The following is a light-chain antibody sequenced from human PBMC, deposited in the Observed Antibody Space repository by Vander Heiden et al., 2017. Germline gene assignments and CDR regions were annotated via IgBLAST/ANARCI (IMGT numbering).Light chain of an antibody. CDR1: QSISNY. CDR2: AAS. CDR3: QQSYSTLFT. V-gene: IGKV1-39*01. Sequence: DIQMTQSPSSLSASVGDRVTITCRARQSISNYLNWYQQKPGKAPKLLIYAASSLQSGVPSRFSGSGSGTDFTLTISSLQPEDFATYYCQQSYSTLFTFGPGTKVDLK. J-gene: IGKJ3*01.